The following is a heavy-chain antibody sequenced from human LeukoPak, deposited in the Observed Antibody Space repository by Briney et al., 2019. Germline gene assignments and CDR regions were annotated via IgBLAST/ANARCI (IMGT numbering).Heavy chain of an antibody. V-gene: IGHV3-23*01. J-gene: IGHJ5*02. CDR2: ISGNGGTT. CDR3: ASSTAVTTRWLDP. CDR1: GFTFSSYA. Sequence: GGSLRLSCAASGFTFSSYAMNWVRQAPGKGLEWVSGISGNGGTTFYADSVKGRFTISRDNSKNTLFLQMNSLRIQDTAMYYCASSTAVTTRWLDPWGQGTLVTVSS. D-gene: IGHD4-17*01.